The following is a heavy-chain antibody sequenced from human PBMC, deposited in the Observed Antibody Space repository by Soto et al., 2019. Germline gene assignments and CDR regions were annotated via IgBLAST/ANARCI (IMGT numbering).Heavy chain of an antibody. CDR2: IYYSGST. CDR3: ARVNSSGWLEYYFDY. Sequence: PSETLSLTCTVSGGSISSYYWSWIRQPPGKGLEWIGYIYYSGSTNYNPSLKGRVTISVDTSKNQFSLKLSSVTAADTAVYYCARVNSSGWLEYYFDYWGQGTLVTVSS. D-gene: IGHD6-19*01. V-gene: IGHV4-59*01. J-gene: IGHJ4*02. CDR1: GGSISSYY.